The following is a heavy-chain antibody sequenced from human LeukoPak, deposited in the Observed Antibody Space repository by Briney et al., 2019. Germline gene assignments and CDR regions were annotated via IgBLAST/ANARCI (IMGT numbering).Heavy chain of an antibody. CDR1: GFTFSSYG. CDR3: AKRNIGNHYYYMDV. CDR2: ISYDGSNK. Sequence: GRSLRLSCAASGFTFSSYGINWVRQAPGKGLEWVAAISYDGSNKYYADSVKGRFTISRDNSKNTLYLQMNSLRAEDTAVYYCAKRNIGNHYYYMDVWGKGTTVTVSS. V-gene: IGHV3-30*18. D-gene: IGHD1-14*01. J-gene: IGHJ6*03.